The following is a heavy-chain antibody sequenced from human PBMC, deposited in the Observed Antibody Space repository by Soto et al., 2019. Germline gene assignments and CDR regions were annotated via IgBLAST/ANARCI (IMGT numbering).Heavy chain of an antibody. CDR3: ARVRSGYCISTSCYGRNWFDP. J-gene: IGHJ5*02. CDR2: IYYSGST. Sequence: SETLSLTCTVSGGSISSGDYYWSWIRQPPGKGLEWIGYIYYSGSTNYNPSLKSRVTISVDTSKNQFSLKLSSVTAADTAVYYCARVRSGYCISTSCYGRNWFDPWGQGTLVTVSS. CDR1: GGSISSGDYY. D-gene: IGHD2-2*01. V-gene: IGHV4-61*08.